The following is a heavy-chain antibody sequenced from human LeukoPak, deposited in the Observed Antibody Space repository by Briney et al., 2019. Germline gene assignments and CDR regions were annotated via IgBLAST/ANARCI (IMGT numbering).Heavy chain of an antibody. V-gene: IGHV4-59*01. CDR1: GGSISSYY. J-gene: IGHJ4*02. D-gene: IGHD3-16*02. Sequence: SETLSLTCTVSGGSISSYYWSWIRQPPGKGLEWIGYIYYSGSTSYNPSLKSRVTISVDTSKNQFSLKLSSVTAADTAVYYCARERYYDYVWGSYRYFDYWGQGTLVTVSS. CDR2: IYYSGST. CDR3: ARERYYDYVWGSYRYFDY.